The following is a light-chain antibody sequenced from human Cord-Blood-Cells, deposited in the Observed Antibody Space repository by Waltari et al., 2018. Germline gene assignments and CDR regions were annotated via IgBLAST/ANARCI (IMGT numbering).Light chain of an antibody. J-gene: IGKJ2*01. CDR2: DAS. CDR3: QQYNSHPYT. CDR1: QDISNY. V-gene: IGKV1-33*01. Sequence: SQMPPSPSLPSASVGGRVTITCQASQDISNYLNWYQQKPGKAPKLLIYDASNLQTGVPSMFRGSGSGTDFTFTISSLQPEDIATYYCQQYNSHPYTFGQGTKLEIK.